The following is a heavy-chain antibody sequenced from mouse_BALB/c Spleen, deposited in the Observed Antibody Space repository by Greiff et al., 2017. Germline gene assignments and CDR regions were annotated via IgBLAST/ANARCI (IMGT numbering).Heavy chain of an antibody. D-gene: IGHD1-1*01. V-gene: IGHV3-2*02. CDR1: GYSITSDYA. Sequence: EVQRVESGPGLVKPSQSLSLTCTVTGYSITSDYAWNWIRQFPGNKLEWMGYISYSGSTSYNPSLKSRISITRDTSKNQFFLQLNSVTTEDTATYYCARSVYGSSWFAYWGQGTLVTVSA. J-gene: IGHJ3*01. CDR2: ISYSGST. CDR3: ARSVYGSSWFAY.